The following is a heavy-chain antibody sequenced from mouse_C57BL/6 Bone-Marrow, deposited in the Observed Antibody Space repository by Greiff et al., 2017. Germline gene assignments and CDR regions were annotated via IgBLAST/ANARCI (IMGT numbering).Heavy chain of an antibody. D-gene: IGHD4-1*01. V-gene: IGHV1-69*01. CDR1: GYTFTSYW. Sequence: QVQLQQPGAELVIPGASVKLSCKASGYTFTSYWMHWVKQRPGQGLEWIGEIDPSDSYTNYNQKFKGKSTLTVDKSSSTAYMPLSSLTSEDSAVYYCARELAGTFAYWGQGTLGTVSA. CDR2: IDPSDSYT. J-gene: IGHJ3*01. CDR3: ARELAGTFAY.